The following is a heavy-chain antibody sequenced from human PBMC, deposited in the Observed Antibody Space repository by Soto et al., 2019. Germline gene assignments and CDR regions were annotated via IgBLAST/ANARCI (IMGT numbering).Heavy chain of an antibody. CDR1: GYSISSGYY. CDR2: IYHSGST. Sequence: KASETLSLTCAVSGYSISSGYYWGWIRQPPGKGLEWIGSIYHSGSTYYNPSLKSRVTISVDTSKNQFSLKLSSVTAADTAVYYCARDLCSSTSCYSEDWFDRWGQGTLV. D-gene: IGHD2-2*01. V-gene: IGHV4-38-2*02. J-gene: IGHJ5*02. CDR3: ARDLCSSTSCYSEDWFDR.